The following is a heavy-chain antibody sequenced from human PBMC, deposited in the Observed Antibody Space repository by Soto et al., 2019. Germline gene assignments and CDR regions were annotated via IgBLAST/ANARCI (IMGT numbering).Heavy chain of an antibody. CDR1: GFTFTNAW. D-gene: IGHD2-2*01. CDR3: PPVVLPAAAKRYSYCPMAV. CDR2: IKSKTDGGTA. J-gene: IGHJ6*02. V-gene: IGHV3-15*07. Sequence: EVQLVESGGGLVKPGVSLRLSGAASGFTFTNAWMNWVRQAPGKGLEWVGRIKSKTDGGTADYAAPVKGRFTSSRNDPRTTLSPQTNSLKAEGPAVYYGPPVVLPAAAKRYSYCPMAVWGQGTTVTAPS.